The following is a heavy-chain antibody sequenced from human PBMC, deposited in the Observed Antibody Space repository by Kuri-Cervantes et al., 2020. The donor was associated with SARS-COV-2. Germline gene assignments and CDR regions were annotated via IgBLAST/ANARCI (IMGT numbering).Heavy chain of an antibody. CDR3: ARETRMIVVDH. CDR2: ISYDGSNK. J-gene: IGHJ4*02. V-gene: IGHV3-30*07. D-gene: IGHD3-22*01. Sequence: GESLKISCAASGFTFSSYAMHWVRQAPGKGLEWVAVISYDGSNKYYADSVKGRFTISRDNSKNSLYLQMNSLRAEDTAVYYCARETRMIVVDHWGQGTLVTVSS. CDR1: GFTFSSYA.